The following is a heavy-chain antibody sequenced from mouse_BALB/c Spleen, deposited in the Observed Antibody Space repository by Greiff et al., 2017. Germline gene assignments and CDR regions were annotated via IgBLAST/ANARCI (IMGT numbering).Heavy chain of an antibody. CDR1: GFAFRSYD. CDR3: ARRGGKGEYYFDY. D-gene: IGHD1-3*01. CDR2: ISSSGGST. V-gene: IGHV5-12-1*01. J-gene: IGHJ2*01. Sequence: EVQLVESGGGLVKPGGSLKLSCAASGFAFRSYDMSWVRQTPEKRLEWVAYISSSGGSTYYPDTVKGRFTISRDNAKNTLYLQMSSLKSEDTAMYYCARRGGKGEYYFDYWGQGTTLTVSS.